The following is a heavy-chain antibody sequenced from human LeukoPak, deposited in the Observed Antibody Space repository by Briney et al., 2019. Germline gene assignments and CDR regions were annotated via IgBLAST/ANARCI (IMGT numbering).Heavy chain of an antibody. V-gene: IGHV3-9*01. CDR1: GFTFDDYA. D-gene: IGHD6-13*01. CDR2: ISWNRGSI. Sequence: GGSLRLSCAASGFTFDDYAMHWVRQAPGKGLEWVSGISWNRGSIGYADSVKGRFTISRDNAKNSLYLQMNSLRAEDTALYYCAESSSSLEGGAFDIWGQGTMVTVSS. J-gene: IGHJ3*02. CDR3: AESSSSLEGGAFDI.